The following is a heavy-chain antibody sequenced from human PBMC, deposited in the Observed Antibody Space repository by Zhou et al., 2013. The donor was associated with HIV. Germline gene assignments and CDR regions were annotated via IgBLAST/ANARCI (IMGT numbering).Heavy chain of an antibody. D-gene: IGHD1-20*01. J-gene: IGHJ3*02. Sequence: QVQLVQSGAEVKKPGSSVKVSCKASGGTFSSYAISWVRQAPGQGLEWMGRIIPILGIANYAQKFQGRVTITADKSTSTAYMELSSLRSEDTAVYYCARSGITGSNDAFDIWGQRGQWSPSLQ. CDR3: ARSGITGSNDAFDI. V-gene: IGHV1-69*04. CDR2: IIPILGIA. CDR1: GGTFSSYA.